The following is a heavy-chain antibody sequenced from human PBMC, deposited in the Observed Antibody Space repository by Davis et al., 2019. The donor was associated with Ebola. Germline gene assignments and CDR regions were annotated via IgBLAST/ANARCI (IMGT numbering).Heavy chain of an antibody. J-gene: IGHJ6*04. CDR2: VNHSGST. V-gene: IGHV4-34*01. Sequence: SETLSLTCTVSGDPISTSTSYYWSWIRQPPGKGLEWIGEVNHSGSTNYNPSLKSRVTISVDTSKNQLSLRLSSVTGADTAVYYCARSLSGSWYDDYYYGMDVWGEGTTVTVSS. D-gene: IGHD6-13*01. CDR3: ARSLSGSWYDDYYYGMDV. CDR1: GDPISTSTSYY.